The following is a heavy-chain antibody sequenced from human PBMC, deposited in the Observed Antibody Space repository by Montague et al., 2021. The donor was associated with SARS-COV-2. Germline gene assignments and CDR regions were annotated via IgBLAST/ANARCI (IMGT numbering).Heavy chain of an antibody. D-gene: IGHD3-10*01. V-gene: IGHV4-59*13. CDR2: IYYTGNT. Sequence: SETLSLTCTVSGGSLSTYYWSWIRQPPGRGLECIGYIYYTGNTNYNPSLKSRVTISVDTSKNQFSLKLGSVTAADTAVYYCARFFGPYYYGLDVWGQGTTVTVS. CDR1: GGSLSTYY. J-gene: IGHJ6*02. CDR3: ARFFGPYYYGLDV.